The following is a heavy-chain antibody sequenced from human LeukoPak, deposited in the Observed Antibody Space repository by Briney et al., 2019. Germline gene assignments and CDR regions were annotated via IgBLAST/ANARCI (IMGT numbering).Heavy chain of an antibody. CDR1: GGSISSGGYS. Sequence: PSQTLSLTCAVSGGSISSGGYSWSWIRQPPGKGLEWIGEINHSGSTNYNPSLKSRVTISVDTSKNQFSLKLSSVTAADTAVYYCARDYDSSGYGTHDYWGQGTLVTVSS. D-gene: IGHD3-22*01. J-gene: IGHJ4*02. CDR3: ARDYDSSGYGTHDY. CDR2: INHSGST. V-gene: IGHV4-30-2*01.